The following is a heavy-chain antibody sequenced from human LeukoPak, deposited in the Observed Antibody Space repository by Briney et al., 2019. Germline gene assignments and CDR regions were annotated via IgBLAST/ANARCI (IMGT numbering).Heavy chain of an antibody. J-gene: IGHJ4*02. CDR1: GYSISSGYY. D-gene: IGHD2-2*01. V-gene: IGHV4-38-2*01. Sequence: SETLSLTCAVSGYSISSGYYWGWIRQPPGKGLEWIGGMYHSGSTYYNPSLKSRVTISVDTSKNQFSLKLISVTAADTAVYYCARHSFYCTSSSCYVFDYWGQGTLVTVSS. CDR3: ARHSFYCTSSSCYVFDY. CDR2: MYHSGST.